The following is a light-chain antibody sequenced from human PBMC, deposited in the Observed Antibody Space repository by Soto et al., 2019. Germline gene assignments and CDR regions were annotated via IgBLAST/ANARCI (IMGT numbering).Light chain of an antibody. V-gene: IGKV3-15*01. J-gene: IGKJ4*01. CDR3: QQYNNWPFT. CDR2: GAS. Sequence: EIVMTQSPATLSVSPGERATLSCRASQSVSSNLAWYQQKPGQAPRLLIYGASTRATGIPVRFSGSGSGTEFTITISRLQSEDFAVYYYQQYNNWPFTFGGGTKVEIK. CDR1: QSVSSN.